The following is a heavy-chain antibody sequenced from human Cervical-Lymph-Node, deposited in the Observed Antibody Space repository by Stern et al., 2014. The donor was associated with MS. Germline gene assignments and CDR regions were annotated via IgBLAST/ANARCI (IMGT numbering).Heavy chain of an antibody. CDR2: ISYDGSNK. Sequence: MQLVESGGGVVQPGRSLTLSCAASGFTFSSHAMHWVRQAPGKGLEWVAVISYDGSNKYYADSVKGRFTISRDNSKNTLYLQMNSLRAEDTALYYCARTPKYSSGWYLGYWGQGTLVTVSS. CDR1: GFTFSSHA. J-gene: IGHJ4*02. V-gene: IGHV3-30*04. CDR3: ARTPKYSSGWYLGY. D-gene: IGHD6-19*01.